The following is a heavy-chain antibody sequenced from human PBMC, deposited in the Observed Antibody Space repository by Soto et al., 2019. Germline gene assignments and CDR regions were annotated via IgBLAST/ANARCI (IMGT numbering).Heavy chain of an antibody. Sequence: GGSLRLSCAASGFTFSSYGMHWVRQAPGKGLEWVAVIWYDGSNKYYADSVKGRFTISRDNSKNTLYLQMNSLRAEDTAVYYCARDLFDGNTVLYYYYMDVWGKGTTVTVSS. CDR1: GFTFSSYG. J-gene: IGHJ6*03. CDR2: IWYDGSNK. CDR3: ARDLFDGNTVLYYYYMDV. V-gene: IGHV3-33*01. D-gene: IGHD2-8*01.